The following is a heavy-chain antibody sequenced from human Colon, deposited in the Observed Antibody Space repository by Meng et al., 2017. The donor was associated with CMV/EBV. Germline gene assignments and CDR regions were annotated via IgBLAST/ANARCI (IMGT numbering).Heavy chain of an antibody. CDR1: GLSVSSNY. CDR2: IYVDGST. CDR3: ARDLGGGDYFDY. V-gene: IGHV3-53*01. J-gene: IGHJ4*02. D-gene: IGHD3-16*01. Sequence: VDVGVSGGGLLQPAVSMSLSCASSGLSVSSNYMSWVRQAPGKGLEWVSVIYVDGSTYYAESVRGRFTISRDSSTNTVHLHLNSLRDDDSAVYYCARDLGGGDYFDYWGQGTLVTVSS.